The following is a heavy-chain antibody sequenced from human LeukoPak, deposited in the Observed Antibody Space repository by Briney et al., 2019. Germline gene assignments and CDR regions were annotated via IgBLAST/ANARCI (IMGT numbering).Heavy chain of an antibody. D-gene: IGHD7-27*01. V-gene: IGHV4-30-4*01. CDR3: GRSSAPIWGGFDS. Sequence: PSETLSLTCTVSGVSISSGDYYWSWIRQSPGKGLEWIGFIYYNGRTNHNPSLKSRVTISTDTSKNQFSLNLSSMPAADTAVYYCGRSSAPIWGGFDSWGQGALVTVSS. CDR1: GVSISSGDYY. CDR2: IYYNGRT. J-gene: IGHJ4*02.